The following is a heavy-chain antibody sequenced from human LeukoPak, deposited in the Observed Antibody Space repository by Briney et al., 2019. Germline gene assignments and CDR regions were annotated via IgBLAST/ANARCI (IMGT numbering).Heavy chain of an antibody. CDR1: GGSISSYY. J-gene: IGHJ6*03. CDR3: AREWVDWGSSWYGYYYYYMDV. V-gene: IGHV4-4*07. CDR2: IYTSGST. Sequence: PETLSLTCTVSGGSISSYYWSWIRQPAGKGLEWIGRIYTSGSTNYNPSLKSRVTMSVDTSKNQFSLKLSSVTAADTAVYYCAREWVDWGSSWYGYYYYYMDVWGKGTTVTISS. D-gene: IGHD6-13*01.